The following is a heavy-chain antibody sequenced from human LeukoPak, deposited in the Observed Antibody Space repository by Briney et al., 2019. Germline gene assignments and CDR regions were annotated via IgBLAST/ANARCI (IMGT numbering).Heavy chain of an antibody. CDR1: GFTFSSYS. V-gene: IGHV3-48*01. CDR2: ISSSSSTI. D-gene: IGHD3-22*01. CDR3: ARNYYDSSGSSNY. Sequence: PGGSLRLSCAASGFTFSSYSMNWVRQAPGKGLEWVSYISSSSSTIYYADSVKGRFTISRDNAKNSLYLQMNSLRAEDTAVYHCARNYYDSSGSSNYWGQGTLVTVSS. J-gene: IGHJ4*02.